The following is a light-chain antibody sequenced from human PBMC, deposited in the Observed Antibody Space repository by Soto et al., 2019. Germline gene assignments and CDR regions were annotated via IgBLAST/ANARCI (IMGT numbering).Light chain of an antibody. CDR3: MQSTQLPPT. Sequence: DVVMTQTPLSLSVSTGQAASISCKSSQILLHITGETFLLWYLQKPGQAPQLLIYEVSTRVSGVPDRFSGSGSGTDFTLEISRVETDDVGIYYCMQSTQLPPTFGQGTRLEIK. CDR2: EVS. J-gene: IGKJ5*01. CDR1: QILLHITGETF. V-gene: IGKV2D-29*01.